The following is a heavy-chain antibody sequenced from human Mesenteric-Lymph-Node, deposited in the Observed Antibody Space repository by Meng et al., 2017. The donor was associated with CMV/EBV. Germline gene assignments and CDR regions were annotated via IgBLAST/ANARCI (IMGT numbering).Heavy chain of an antibody. CDR1: GYSFTIYE. V-gene: IGHV1-8*01. CDR3: ARGGVLRFFRH. D-gene: IGHD3-3*01. Sequence: ASVKVSCKASGYSFTIYEINWVRQATGQGLEWMGWMNPDSGDTGYAQKFQGRVTMTRNTSINTAYMELRNLRSEDTAAYYCARGGVLRFFRHWGQGTLVTVSS. J-gene: IGHJ4*02. CDR2: MNPDSGDT.